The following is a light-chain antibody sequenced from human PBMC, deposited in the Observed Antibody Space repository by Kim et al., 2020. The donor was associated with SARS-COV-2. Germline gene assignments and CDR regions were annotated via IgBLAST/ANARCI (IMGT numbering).Light chain of an antibody. V-gene: IGKV3-20*01. CDR1: QSLRVNY. CDR2: GES. J-gene: IGKJ2*01. CDR3: HLYGSSPYT. Sequence: LSPRQRATLSCRACQSLRVNYLAWYQQKPGQAPRLLIYGESSRATGIPDRFSGSGSGTDFTLTISRLEPEDFAVYHCHLYGSSPYTCGQVTKLEI.